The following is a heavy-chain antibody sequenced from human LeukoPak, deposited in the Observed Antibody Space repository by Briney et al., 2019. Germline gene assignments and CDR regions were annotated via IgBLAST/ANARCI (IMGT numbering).Heavy chain of an antibody. CDR1: GFTFSSYW. D-gene: IGHD5-12*01. J-gene: IGHJ4*02. Sequence: GGSLRLSCAASGFTFSSYWMTWVRQAPGKGLEWVANMNQDGSEKYYVDSVKGRFTISRDNAKNSLYLQMNSLRAEDTAVYYCARRKAYSGYDSPPYNFDYWGQGTLVTVSS. CDR3: ARRKAYSGYDSPPYNFDY. CDR2: MNQDGSEK. V-gene: IGHV3-7*01.